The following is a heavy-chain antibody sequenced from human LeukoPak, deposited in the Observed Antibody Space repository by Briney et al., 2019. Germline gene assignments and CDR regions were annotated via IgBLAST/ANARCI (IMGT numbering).Heavy chain of an antibody. CDR1: GYTFTSYG. D-gene: IGHD2-2*01. J-gene: IGHJ5*02. CDR3: ARVRGYCSSTSCYGENWFDP. Sequence: ASVKVSCEASGYTFTSYGISWVRQAPGQGLEWMGWISAYNGNTNYAQKLQGRVTMTTDTSTSTAYMELRSLRSDDTAVYYCARVRGYCSSTSCYGENWFDPWGQGTLVTVSS. V-gene: IGHV1-18*04. CDR2: ISAYNGNT.